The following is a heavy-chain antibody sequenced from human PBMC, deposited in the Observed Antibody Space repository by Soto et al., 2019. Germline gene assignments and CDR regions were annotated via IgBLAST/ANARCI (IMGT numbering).Heavy chain of an antibody. J-gene: IGHJ4*02. D-gene: IGHD6-19*01. CDR2: INPSGGST. Sequence: SWVRQAPGQGLEWMGIINPSGGSTNYNPSLKSRVTISVDTSKNQFSLKLSSVTAADTAVYYCARGGLVGIAVAGIDYWGQGTLVTVSS. CDR3: ARGGLVGIAVAGIDY. V-gene: IGHV4-34*01.